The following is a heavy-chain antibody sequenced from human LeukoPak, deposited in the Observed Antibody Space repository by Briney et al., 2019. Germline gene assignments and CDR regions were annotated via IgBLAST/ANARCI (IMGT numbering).Heavy chain of an antibody. J-gene: IGHJ6*02. V-gene: IGHV3-66*01. CDR1: GFTVSSNY. CDR2: IYSGGTT. D-gene: IGHD5-24*01. Sequence: GGSLRLSCVASGFTVSSNYMSWVRQAPGKGLEWVSDIYSGGTTYYADSVKGRFTISRDNSKNTLYLQMSSLRDEDAAVYYCARGRRDIYYGMDVWGQGTTVIVSS. CDR3: ARGRRDIYYGMDV.